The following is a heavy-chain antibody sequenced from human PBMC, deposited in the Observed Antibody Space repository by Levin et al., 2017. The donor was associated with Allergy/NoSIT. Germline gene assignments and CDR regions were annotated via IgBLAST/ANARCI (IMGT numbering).Heavy chain of an antibody. CDR2: IWYDGSNK. CDR1: GFTFSSYG. Sequence: PGGSLRLSCAASGFTFSSYGMHWVRQAPGKGLEWVAVIWYDGSNKYYADSVKGRFTISRDNSKNTLYLQMNSLRAEDTAVYYCATPGTDWYFDLWGRGTLVTVSS. J-gene: IGHJ2*01. CDR3: ATPGTDWYFDL. V-gene: IGHV3-33*01. D-gene: IGHD6-13*01.